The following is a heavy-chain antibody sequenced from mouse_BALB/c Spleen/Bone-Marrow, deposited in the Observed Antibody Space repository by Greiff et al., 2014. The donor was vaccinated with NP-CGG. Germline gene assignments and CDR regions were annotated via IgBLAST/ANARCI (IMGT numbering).Heavy chain of an antibody. CDR2: IHPNSGNT. CDR1: GYTFTSSW. CDR3: AREKIYGNYLWYFDV. J-gene: IGHJ1*01. V-gene: IGHV1S130*01. D-gene: IGHD2-1*01. Sequence: QVQLKQSGSVLVRPGASVKLSCKASGYTFTSSWMHWAKQRPGQGLEWIGEIHPNSGNTNYNEKFKGKATLTVDISSSTAYVDLSSLTSEDSAVYYCAREKIYGNYLWYFDVWGAGTTVTVSS.